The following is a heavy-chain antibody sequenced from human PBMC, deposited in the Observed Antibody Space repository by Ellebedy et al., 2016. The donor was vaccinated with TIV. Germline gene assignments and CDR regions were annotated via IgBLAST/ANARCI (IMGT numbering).Heavy chain of an antibody. Sequence: ASVKVSXXASGYTFTSYGIDWVRQATGQGLEWMGWMNPNSENTDYAQKFQGRVTVTRNTSTNTVYMELSSLRSEDTAIYYYARRGVAAPSKPRYFDYWGQGTLVTVSS. CDR1: GYTFTSYG. D-gene: IGHD6-13*01. V-gene: IGHV1-8*01. CDR3: ARRGVAAPSKPRYFDY. CDR2: MNPNSENT. J-gene: IGHJ4*02.